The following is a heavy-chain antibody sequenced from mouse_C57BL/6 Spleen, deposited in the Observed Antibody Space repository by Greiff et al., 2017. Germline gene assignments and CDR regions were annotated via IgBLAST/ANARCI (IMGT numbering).Heavy chain of an antibody. J-gene: IGHJ2*01. D-gene: IGHD2-13*01. CDR2: IDPETGGT. CDR3: TRGGDPGDY. CDR1: GYTFTDYE. V-gene: IGHV1-15*01. Sequence: QVQLQQSGAELVRPGASVTLSCKALGYTFTDYEMHWVKQTPVHGLEWIGAIDPETGGTAYNQKFKGKAILTADKSSSTAYMELRSLTSEDSAVYYCTRGGDPGDYWGQGTTLTVSS.